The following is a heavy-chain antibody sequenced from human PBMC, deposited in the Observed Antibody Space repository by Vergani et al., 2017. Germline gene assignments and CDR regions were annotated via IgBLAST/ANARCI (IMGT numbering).Heavy chain of an antibody. V-gene: IGHV3-33*01. CDR3: ARDSTVRYSYGYYYYGMDV. CDR2: IWYDGSNK. D-gene: IGHD5-18*01. J-gene: IGHJ6*02. CDR1: GFTFSSYG. Sequence: QVQLVESGGGVVQPGRSLRLSCAASGFTFSSYGMHWVRQAPGKGLEWVAVIWYDGSNKYYADSVKGRFTISRDKSKNTLYLQMNSLRAEDTAVYYCARDSTVRYSYGYYYYGMDVWGQGTTVTVSS.